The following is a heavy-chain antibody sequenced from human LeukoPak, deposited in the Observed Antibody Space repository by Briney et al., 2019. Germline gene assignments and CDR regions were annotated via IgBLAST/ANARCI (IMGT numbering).Heavy chain of an antibody. Sequence: SETLSLTCAVYGRSFSDYHWSWLRQPPGKGLEWIGKINHRGSTNYNPSLKSRLTLSDDTSKNQFSLRLTSVTAADTAVYYCARGHNGAGSSWYPDHYYYYMDVWGKGTTVTVSS. D-gene: IGHD6-13*01. CDR3: ARGHNGAGSSWYPDHYYYYMDV. V-gene: IGHV4-34*01. J-gene: IGHJ6*03. CDR2: INHRGST. CDR1: GRSFSDYH.